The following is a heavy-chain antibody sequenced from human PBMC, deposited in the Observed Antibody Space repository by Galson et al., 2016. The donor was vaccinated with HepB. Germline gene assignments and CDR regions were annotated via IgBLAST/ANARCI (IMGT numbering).Heavy chain of an antibody. CDR1: GFTFSSYA. V-gene: IGHV3-23*01. D-gene: IGHD1-26*01. CDR2: ISGIGGYT. J-gene: IGHJ2*01. CDR3: AKEGAYRGGYFSHLYFDL. Sequence: SLRLSCAASGFTFSSYAMIWVRQAPGKGLEWVSIISGIGGYTSEADSVKGRFTISRDNSRNTLYLKMNNLRAEDTAVYYCAKEGAYRGGYFSHLYFDLWGRGTVVTVAS.